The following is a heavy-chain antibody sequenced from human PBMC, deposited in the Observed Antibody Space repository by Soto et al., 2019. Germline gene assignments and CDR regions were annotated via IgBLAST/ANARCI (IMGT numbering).Heavy chain of an antibody. CDR1: GYTYNTFW. CDR3: ARQGGYYYYGMDV. CDR2: IDPGDSNT. J-gene: IGHJ6*02. V-gene: IGHV5-10-1*01. D-gene: IGHD2-15*01. Sequence: VDALKSSGKSSGYTYNTFWIRWLKQVPGKGLEWMGRIDPGDSNTNYSPSFQGHVTLSVDKSIGTAYLQWSSLKASDTAIYYCARQGGYYYYGMDVWGQGTAVTVSS.